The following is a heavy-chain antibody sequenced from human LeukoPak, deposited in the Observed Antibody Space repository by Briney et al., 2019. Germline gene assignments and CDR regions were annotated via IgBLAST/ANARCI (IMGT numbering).Heavy chain of an antibody. V-gene: IGHV3-53*01. D-gene: IGHD3-22*01. J-gene: IGHJ4*02. CDR1: GFTVYSNY. Sequence: GGSLRLSCAASGFTVYSNYMSWVRQAPGKGLEWVSVIYIGGTTDYTDSVKGRFTIDRDNSKNTVFLQMNSLRVEDTAVYYCARSSSAYYYEFDYWGQGTLVTVSS. CDR3: ARSSSAYYYEFDY. CDR2: IYIGGTT.